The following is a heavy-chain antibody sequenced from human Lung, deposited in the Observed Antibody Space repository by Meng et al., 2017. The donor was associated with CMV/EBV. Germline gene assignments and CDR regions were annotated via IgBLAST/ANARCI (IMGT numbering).Heavy chain of an antibody. CDR1: GYSFSNYW. Sequence: GEXXKISCEGSGYSFSNYWIDWLRQMPGKGLEWMGSIHPGDSDTRYSPSFHGQATYSADKSIRTAYLQWSDLKASNTAMYYWAGRGMMTTRGYWFDPLDQGXLVTVSS. J-gene: IGHJ5*02. CDR3: AGRGMMTTRGYWFDP. D-gene: IGHD4-17*01. CDR2: IHPGDSDT. V-gene: IGHV5-51*01.